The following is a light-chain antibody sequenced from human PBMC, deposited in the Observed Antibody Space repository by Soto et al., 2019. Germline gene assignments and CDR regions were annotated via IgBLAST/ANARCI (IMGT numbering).Light chain of an antibody. CDR2: DAS. V-gene: IGKV1-33*01. CDR1: QDISNY. J-gene: IGKJ4*01. CDR3: QQDDNPPPIT. Sequence: DIQMTQSPSSLSASVGDRVTITCQASQDISNYLNSYQQKPGKAPKLLIYDASNLETGDPSRFTGSGSGTDFAYSISSLQPEDIATDSYQQDDNPPPITLGGGTKVEIK.